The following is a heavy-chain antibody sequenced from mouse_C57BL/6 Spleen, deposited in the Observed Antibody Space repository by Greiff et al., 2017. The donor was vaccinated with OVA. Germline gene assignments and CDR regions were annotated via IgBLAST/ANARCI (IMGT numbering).Heavy chain of an antibody. CDR1: GYTFTDYY. D-gene: IGHD2-3*01. CDR3: ARKEDGYYPTGRDY. V-gene: IGHV1-26*01. CDR2: INPNNGGT. Sequence: VQLQQSGPELVKPGASVKISCKASGYTFTDYYMNWVKQSHGKSLEWIGDINPNNGGTSYNQKFKGKATLTVDKSSSTAYMELRSLTSEDSAVYYCARKEDGYYPTGRDYWGQGTTLTVSS. J-gene: IGHJ2*01.